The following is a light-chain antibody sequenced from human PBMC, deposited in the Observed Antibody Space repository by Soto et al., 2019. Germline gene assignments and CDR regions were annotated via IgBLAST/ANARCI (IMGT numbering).Light chain of an antibody. J-gene: IGLJ2*01. CDR3: QSYDSSLSGVV. Sequence: QSLLTQPPSVSGAPGQRVTISCTGSGSNIGAGYDVHWYQQLPGTAPKLLIYGNSNRPSGVPDRFSGSKSGTSASLAITGLQAEDEADYYCQSYDSSLSGVVFGGGTKLTVL. CDR2: GNS. V-gene: IGLV1-40*01. CDR1: GSNIGAGYD.